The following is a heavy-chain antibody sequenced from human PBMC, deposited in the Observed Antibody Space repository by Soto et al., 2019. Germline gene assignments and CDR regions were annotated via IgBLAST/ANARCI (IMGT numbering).Heavy chain of an antibody. CDR3: AKVLSMIVADSFDI. D-gene: IGHD3-22*01. CDR2: ISYDGSNK. Sequence: QVQLVESGGGVVQPGKSLRLSCAASGFTFSNYDMHWVRQAPGKGLEWVAVISYDGSNKYYADSVKGRFTISRDNSKNTVYLQMNSLRADDTAVYYWAKVLSMIVADSFDIWGQGTMVTVSS. J-gene: IGHJ3*02. V-gene: IGHV3-30*18. CDR1: GFTFSNYD.